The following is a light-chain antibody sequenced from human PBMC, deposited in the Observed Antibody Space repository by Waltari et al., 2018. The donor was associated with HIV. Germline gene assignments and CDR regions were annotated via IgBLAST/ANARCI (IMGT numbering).Light chain of an antibody. CDR2: LGS. CDR3: MQALQSPLA. V-gene: IGKV2-28*01. Sequence: DIVMTQSPLSLPVTPGEPASISCRSIQRLLHSNGYNYLDWYLQKPGQSPQLLIYLGSNRAAGVPDRFSGRGSGTDFTLTISRVEAEDVGVYYCMQALQSPLAFGRGTKVEIK. J-gene: IGKJ4*01. CDR1: QRLLHSNGYNY.